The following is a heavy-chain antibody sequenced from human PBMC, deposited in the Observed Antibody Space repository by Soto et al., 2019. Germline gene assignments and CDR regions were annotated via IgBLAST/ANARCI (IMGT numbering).Heavy chain of an antibody. V-gene: IGHV5-51*01. CDR1: GYSFTSYW. CDR2: IYPGDSDT. D-gene: IGHD3-22*01. J-gene: IGHJ5*02. Sequence: PGESLKISCKGSGYSFTSYWIGWVRQMPGKGLEWMGIIYPGDSDTRYSPSFQGQVTISADKSISTAYLQWSSLKASDTAMYYCARNTEKYYYDSSDPRPWFDPWGQGTLVTVSS. CDR3: ARNTEKYYYDSSDPRPWFDP.